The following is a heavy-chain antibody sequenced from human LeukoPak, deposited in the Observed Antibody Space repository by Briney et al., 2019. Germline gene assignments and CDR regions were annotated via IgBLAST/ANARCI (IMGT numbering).Heavy chain of an antibody. Sequence: VASVKVSCKASGGTFSSYAISWVRQAPGQGLEWMGGIIPIFGTASYAQKFQGRVTITADESTSTAYMELSSLRSEDTAVYYCARDRRYYDFWSGYYLHDAFDIWGQGTMVTVSS. CDR3: ARDRRYYDFWSGYYLHDAFDI. D-gene: IGHD3-3*01. J-gene: IGHJ3*02. CDR2: IIPIFGTA. CDR1: GGTFSSYA. V-gene: IGHV1-69*13.